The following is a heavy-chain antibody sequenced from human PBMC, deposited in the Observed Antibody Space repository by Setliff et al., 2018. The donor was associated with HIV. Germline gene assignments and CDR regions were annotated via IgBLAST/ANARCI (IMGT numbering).Heavy chain of an antibody. CDR1: GYPFNNFG. J-gene: IGHJ4*02. CDR2: INVYSGDT. V-gene: IGHV1-18*01. CDR3: ATDRTQTGISMVRGRLTDPARYPLDY. D-gene: IGHD3-10*01. Sequence: EASVKVSCKASGYPFNNFGISWVRQAPGQGLEWLAWINVYSGDTNFAQRFQGRVTMTRDASTGTAYMELRNLRSDDTAVYYCATDRTQTGISMVRGRLTDPARYPLDYWGPGTLVTVS.